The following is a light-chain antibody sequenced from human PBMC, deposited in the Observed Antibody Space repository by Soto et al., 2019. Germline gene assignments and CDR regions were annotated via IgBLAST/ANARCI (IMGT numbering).Light chain of an antibody. CDR3: QNYNSYSEA. J-gene: IGKJ1*01. V-gene: IGKV1-5*03. Sequence: DIQMTQSPSTLSGSVGDRVTITCRASQTISSWLAWYQQKPGKAPKLLIYKASTLKSGVPSRFSGSGSGTEFTLTISSLQPDDFATYYCQNYNSYSEALGQGTQVDIK. CDR1: QTISSW. CDR2: KAS.